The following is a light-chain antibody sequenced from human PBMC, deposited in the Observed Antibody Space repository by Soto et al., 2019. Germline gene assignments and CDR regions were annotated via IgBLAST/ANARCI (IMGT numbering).Light chain of an antibody. CDR3: QQRSSWPWT. J-gene: IGKJ1*01. CDR2: DVS. V-gene: IGKV3-11*01. Sequence: EIVVTQSPATRSLSPGERATLSCRASQSVSSDLAWYQQRPGQALRLLIFDVSNRAAGIPARFSGSGSGTDFTLTISSLEPDDFAVYYCQQRSSWPWTFGQGTKVDIK. CDR1: QSVSSD.